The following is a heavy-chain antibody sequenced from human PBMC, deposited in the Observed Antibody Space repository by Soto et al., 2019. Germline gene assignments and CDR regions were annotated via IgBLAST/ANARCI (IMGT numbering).Heavy chain of an antibody. D-gene: IGHD3-22*01. V-gene: IGHV4-30-2*01. CDR1: GGSISSGGYS. J-gene: IGHJ4*02. Sequence: SATLSLTCAVSGGSISSGGYSWSWIRQPPGKGLEWIGYIYHSGSTYYNPSLKSRVTISVDRSKNQFSLKLSSVTAADTAVYYCARNLYYYDSSGKPTYYFDYWGQGTLVTVSS. CDR2: IYHSGST. CDR3: ARNLYYYDSSGKPTYYFDY.